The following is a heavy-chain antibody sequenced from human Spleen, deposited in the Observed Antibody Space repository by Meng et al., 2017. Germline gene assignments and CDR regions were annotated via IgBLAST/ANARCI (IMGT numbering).Heavy chain of an antibody. Sequence: GGSLRLSCAASGFTFSSYAFHWVRQAPGKGLEWVAVISYDGTNKFHADSVKGRFTISRDNSKNTLYLQMNNLRSEDTAVYYCASGLSPYGSGNYYYYGMDVWGQGTTVTVSS. CDR2: ISYDGTNK. CDR1: GFTFSSYA. CDR3: ASGLSPYGSGNYYYYGMDV. V-gene: IGHV3-30*04. D-gene: IGHD3-10*01. J-gene: IGHJ6*02.